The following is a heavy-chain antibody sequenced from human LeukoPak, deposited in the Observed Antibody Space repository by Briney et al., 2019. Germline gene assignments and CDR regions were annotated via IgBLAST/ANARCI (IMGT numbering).Heavy chain of an antibody. J-gene: IGHJ6*03. CDR1: GGSISSGGYY. CDR2: IYYSGST. D-gene: IGHD3-16*01. CDR3: ARGLGSSRYYYMDV. V-gene: IGHV4-31*03. Sequence: SETLSLTCTVSGGSISSGGYYWSWIRQHPGKGLEWIGYIYYSGSTYYNPSLKSRVTISVDTSKNQFSLKLSSVAAADTAVYYCARGLGSSRYYYMDVWGKGTTVTVSS.